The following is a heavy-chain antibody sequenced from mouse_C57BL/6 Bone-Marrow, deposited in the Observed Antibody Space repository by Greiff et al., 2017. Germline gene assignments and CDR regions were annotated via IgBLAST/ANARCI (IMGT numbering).Heavy chain of an antibody. D-gene: IGHD6-5*01. J-gene: IGHJ3*01. Sequence: VQLQQSGAELVRPGTSVKVSCKASGYAFTNYLLEWVKQRPGQGLEWIGVINPGSGGTNYNEKFKGKATLTVAKSSSTAYMQLSSLTSDDSAVYFCAICPWFAYWGQGTLVTVSA. CDR3: AICPWFAY. CDR2: INPGSGGT. V-gene: IGHV1-54*01. CDR1: GYAFTNYL.